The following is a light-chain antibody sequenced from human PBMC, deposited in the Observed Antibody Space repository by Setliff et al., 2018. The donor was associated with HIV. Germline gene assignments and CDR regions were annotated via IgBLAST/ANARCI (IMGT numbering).Light chain of an antibody. CDR3: SSYTTTTTYV. CDR2: GVT. Sequence: ALTQPASVSGFPGQSITISCTGTSSDVGKYDYVSWYQQHPGKAPKLIIYGVTNRPSEVSDRFSGSKSGNAASLIISGLQTEDEADYYCSSYTTTTTYVFGTGTKVTVL. CDR1: SSDVGKYDY. V-gene: IGLV2-14*01. J-gene: IGLJ1*01.